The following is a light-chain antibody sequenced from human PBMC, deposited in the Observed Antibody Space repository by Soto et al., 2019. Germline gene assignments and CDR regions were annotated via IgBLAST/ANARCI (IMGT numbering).Light chain of an antibody. CDR3: CSFAGSNSWV. Sequence: QSALTQPASVSGSPGQSITISCTGTSSDVGTYDLVSWYQHHPGAAPKPMIYEATRRPSGISNRFSGSKSGNTASLTISGLQAEDEADYYCCSFAGSNSWVLGGGTKLTVL. J-gene: IGLJ3*02. V-gene: IGLV2-23*01. CDR1: SSDVGTYDL. CDR2: EAT.